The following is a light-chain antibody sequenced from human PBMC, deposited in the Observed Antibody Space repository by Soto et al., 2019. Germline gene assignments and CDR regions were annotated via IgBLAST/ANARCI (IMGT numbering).Light chain of an antibody. CDR1: ETITNY. CDR3: HQSFSRPIT. V-gene: IGKV1-39*01. Sequence: DIQMTQSPSSLSASVGDRVTITCRASETITNYLNWYQQTPGKAPKLLISRASILQSGVPSRFSGSGYETNFSLTISSLQPEDCASYYCHQSFSRPITFGQGTRLDI. J-gene: IGKJ2*01. CDR2: RAS.